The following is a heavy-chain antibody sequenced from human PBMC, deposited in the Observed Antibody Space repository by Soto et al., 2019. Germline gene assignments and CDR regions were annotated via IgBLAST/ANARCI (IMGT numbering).Heavy chain of an antibody. D-gene: IGHD2-2*01. J-gene: IGHJ5*02. V-gene: IGHV1-2*04. CDR3: ARADIVVVPAALRGNWFDP. Sequence: QVQLVQSGAEVKKPGASVKVSCKASGYTFTGYYMHWVRQAPGQGLEWMGWINPNSGGTNYAQKLQGWVTMTRDTSISTAYMELSRLRSDDTAVYYCARADIVVVPAALRGNWFDPWGQGTLVTVSS. CDR2: INPNSGGT. CDR1: GYTFTGYY.